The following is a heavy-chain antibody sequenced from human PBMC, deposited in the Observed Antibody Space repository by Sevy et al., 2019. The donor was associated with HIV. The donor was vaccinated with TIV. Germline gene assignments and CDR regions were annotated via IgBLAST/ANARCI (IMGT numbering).Heavy chain of an antibody. CDR2: IYHTGST. CDR1: GASLSTYY. CDR3: ARSPYDILTGSSDSFDY. V-gene: IGHV4-59*13. D-gene: IGHD3-9*01. Sequence: SETLSLTCTVFGASLSTYYWNWIRQPPGKGLERIGYIYHTGSTNYNSSLKSRVTISIDTSQNHFSLNLNSVTAADTAVYYCARSPYDILTGSSDSFDYWGQGSLVTVSS. J-gene: IGHJ4*02.